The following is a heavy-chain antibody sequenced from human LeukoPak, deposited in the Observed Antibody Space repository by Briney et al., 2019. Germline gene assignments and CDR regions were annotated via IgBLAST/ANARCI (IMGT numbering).Heavy chain of an antibody. CDR1: GGSFSGYY. J-gene: IGHJ4*02. D-gene: IGHD3-22*01. V-gene: IGHV4-34*01. CDR2: INHSGST. Sequence: SQTLSLTCAVYGGSFSGYYWSWIRQPPGKGLEWIGEINHSGSTNYNPSLKSRVTISVDTSKNQFSLKLSSVTAADTAVYYCATYYDSSGSVDYWGQGALVTVSS. CDR3: ATYYDSSGSVDY.